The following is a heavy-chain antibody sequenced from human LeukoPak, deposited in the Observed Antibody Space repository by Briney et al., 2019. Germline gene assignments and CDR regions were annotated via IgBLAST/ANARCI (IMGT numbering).Heavy chain of an antibody. Sequence: SETLSLTCTVSGGSISSSRYYWGWIRQPPGKGLEWIGSIYYSGTTYYNPSLKSRVTMSVDTSKNQFSLKLSSVTAADTAVYYCARGQATWIQLWLDAFDIWGQGTMVTASS. D-gene: IGHD5-18*01. CDR2: IYYSGTT. CDR3: ARGQATWIQLWLDAFDI. J-gene: IGHJ3*02. V-gene: IGHV4-39*01. CDR1: GGSISSSRYY.